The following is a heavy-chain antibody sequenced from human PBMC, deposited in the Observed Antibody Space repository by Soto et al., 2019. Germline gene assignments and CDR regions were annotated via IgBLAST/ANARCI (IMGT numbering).Heavy chain of an antibody. V-gene: IGHV4-39*02. Sequence: QLQLQESGPGLVKPSAPLSLTCTVSGGSISSSSYYWGWIRQPPGKGLEWIGSIYYRGNTYYNTSLKRRVTISVDTSQNQFSLKLGSVTAADTAVYYCAREGGGYCSGGSCQVDYWGQGTLVTVSS. D-gene: IGHD2-15*01. CDR2: IYYRGNT. CDR3: AREGGGYCSGGSCQVDY. J-gene: IGHJ4*02. CDR1: GGSISSSSYY.